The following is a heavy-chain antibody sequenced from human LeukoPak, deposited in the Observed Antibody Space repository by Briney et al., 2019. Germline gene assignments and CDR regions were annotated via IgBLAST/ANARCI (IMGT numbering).Heavy chain of an antibody. J-gene: IGHJ4*02. CDR3: ARHKGGRFSESYLDY. D-gene: IGHD1-26*01. Sequence: PSETLSLTCTVSGGSISNCYWSWIRLPPGEGLEWIGYIYTSGGTNYKPSLESRATISIDMSKNQFSLKMSSVTAADTAVYYCARHKGGRFSESYLDYWGQGTLVTVSS. V-gene: IGHV4-4*09. CDR1: GGSISNCY. CDR2: IYTSGGT.